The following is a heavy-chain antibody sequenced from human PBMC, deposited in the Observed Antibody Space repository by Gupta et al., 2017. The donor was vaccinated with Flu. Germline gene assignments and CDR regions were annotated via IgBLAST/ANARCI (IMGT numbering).Heavy chain of an antibody. Sequence: QMPPVGYVGGLVPLGTPLRLCGAASGFSFRSCGLHWVRHAPVKGRVWGADMASDGSHKDYADSVGDRFTISRDNSKNTLSLEMDSLRSGETAVYYCAKDGAWTASCHYYCYYMDVWGKGTTVTVSS. CDR2: MASDGSHK. CDR1: GFSFRSCG. D-gene: IGHD2-2*01. V-gene: IGHV3-30*18. J-gene: IGHJ6*03. CDR3: AKDGAWTASCHYYCYYMDV.